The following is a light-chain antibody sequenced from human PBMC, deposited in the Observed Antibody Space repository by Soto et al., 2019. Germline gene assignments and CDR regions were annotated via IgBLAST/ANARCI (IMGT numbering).Light chain of an antibody. J-gene: IGKJ1*01. CDR2: DVS. CDR3: QQYDYSRT. Sequence: DIQLTQSPSTLSASVGDSVTITCRASQNISTSWAWYRHKPGKAPKLLMFDVSNLESGVPSRFSGSGSGTEFTLIISSLHSDDFATYYCQQYDYSRTFGQGTKVDIK. V-gene: IGKV1-5*01. CDR1: QNISTS.